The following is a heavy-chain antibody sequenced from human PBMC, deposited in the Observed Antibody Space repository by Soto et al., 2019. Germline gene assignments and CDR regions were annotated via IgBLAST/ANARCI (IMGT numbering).Heavy chain of an antibody. J-gene: IGHJ4*02. D-gene: IGHD3-10*01. CDR3: ARAVGDYGSGSYLWEPYLKQGAYLAYYFDY. Sequence: PGGSLRLSCAASGFTFSDYYMSWIRQAPGKGLEWVSYISSSSSYTNYADSVKGRFTISRDNAKNSLYLQMNSLRAEDTAVYYCARAVGDYGSGSYLWEPYLKQGAYLAYYFDYWGQGTLVTVSS. CDR2: ISSSSSYT. V-gene: IGHV3-11*06. CDR1: GFTFSDYY.